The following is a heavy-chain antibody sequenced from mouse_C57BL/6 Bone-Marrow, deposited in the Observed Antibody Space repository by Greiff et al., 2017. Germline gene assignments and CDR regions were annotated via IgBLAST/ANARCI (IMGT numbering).Heavy chain of an antibody. Sequence: QVQLQQPGAELVKPGASVKLSCKASGYTFTSYWMHWVKQRPGQGLEWIGMIHPNSGSTNYNEKFKSKATLTVDKSSSTAYMQHSSLTSEDSAVYYCARGDGSTLYYFDYWGQGTTLTVSS. J-gene: IGHJ2*01. CDR3: ARGDGSTLYYFDY. CDR2: IHPNSGST. D-gene: IGHD1-1*01. CDR1: GYTFTSYW. V-gene: IGHV1-64*01.